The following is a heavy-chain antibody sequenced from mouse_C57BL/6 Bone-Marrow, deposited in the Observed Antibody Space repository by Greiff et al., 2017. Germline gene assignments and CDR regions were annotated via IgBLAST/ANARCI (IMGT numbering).Heavy chain of an antibody. CDR3: ARSGDGYLYWYFDV. Sequence: QVQLQQSGPELVKPGASVKISCKASGYAFSSSWMNWVKQRPGKGLEWIGRIYPGDGDTNYNGKFKGKATLTADKSSSTAYMQRSSLTSEDSAVYFCARSGDGYLYWYFDVWGTGTTVTVSS. D-gene: IGHD2-3*01. V-gene: IGHV1-82*01. CDR1: GYAFSSSW. CDR2: IYPGDGDT. J-gene: IGHJ1*03.